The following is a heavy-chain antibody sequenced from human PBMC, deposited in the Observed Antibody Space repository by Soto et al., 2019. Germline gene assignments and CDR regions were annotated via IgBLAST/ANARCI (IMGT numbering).Heavy chain of an antibody. V-gene: IGHV4-59*01. CDR1: GGSISSYY. CDR2: IDFSGSG. J-gene: IGHJ4*02. Sequence: SETLSLTCTVSGGSISSYYWSWIRQPPGKGLEYIGYIDFSGSGNYNPSLKSRLTISLDTSKNQFSLKLSSVTAADTAVYYCARHIASQYCSGGSCYGPFDYWGQGTLVTVS. D-gene: IGHD2-15*01. CDR3: ARHIASQYCSGGSCYGPFDY.